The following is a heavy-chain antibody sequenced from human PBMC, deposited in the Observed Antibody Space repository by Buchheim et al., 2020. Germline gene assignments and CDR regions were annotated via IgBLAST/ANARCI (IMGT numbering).Heavy chain of an antibody. D-gene: IGHD3-10*01. CDR2: IYTSGST. CDR1: GGSISSYY. V-gene: IGHV4-4*07. CDR3: ARDKLRYGSGSYYIFPEYYGMDV. Sequence: QVQLQESGPGLVKPSETLSLTCTVSGGSISSYYWSWIRQPAGKGLEWIARIYTSGSTNYNPSLKSRVTMSVDTSKNQFSLKLSSVTAADTAVYYCARDKLRYGSGSYYIFPEYYGMDVWGQGTT. J-gene: IGHJ6*02.